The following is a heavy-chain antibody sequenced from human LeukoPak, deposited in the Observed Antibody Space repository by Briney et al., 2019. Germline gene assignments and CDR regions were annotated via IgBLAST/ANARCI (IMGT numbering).Heavy chain of an antibody. CDR3: ARDLGAARVY. V-gene: IGHV3-72*01. D-gene: IGHD1-26*01. CDR1: GFTFSDYY. J-gene: IGHJ4*02. CDR2: IRNKANSYTT. Sequence: GGSLRLSCAASGFTFSDYYMDWVRQAPGNGLEWVGRIRNKANSYTTEYAASVKGRFTVSRDDSKNSLYLQMNSLKTEDTAVYYCARDLGAARVYWGQGTLVTVSS.